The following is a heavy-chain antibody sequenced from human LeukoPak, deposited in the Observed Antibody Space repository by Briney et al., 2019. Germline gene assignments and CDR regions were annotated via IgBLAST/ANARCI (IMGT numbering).Heavy chain of an antibody. CDR3: ARVVSPCSGGSCYPGDYYYYMDV. D-gene: IGHD2-15*01. CDR2: IYTSGST. CDR1: GGSISSYY. J-gene: IGHJ6*03. V-gene: IGHV4-4*07. Sequence: PSETLSLTCTVSGGSISSYYWSWIRQPAGKGLEWIGRIYTSGSTNYNPSLKSRVTMSVDTSKNQFSLKLSSVTAADTAVYYCARVVSPCSGGSCYPGDYYYYMDVWRKGTTVTVSS.